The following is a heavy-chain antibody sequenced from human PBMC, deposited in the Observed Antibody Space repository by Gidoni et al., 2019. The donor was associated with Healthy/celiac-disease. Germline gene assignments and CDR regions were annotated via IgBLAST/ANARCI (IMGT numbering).Heavy chain of an antibody. CDR1: GVPFSCYS. J-gene: IGHJ4*01. CDR2: ISSSSSSI. Sequence: EVQLVESGGGLVKPGGSMRLSCAASGVPFSCYSMNWVRQAPGKGLEWVSSISSSSSSIYYADSVKGRFTISRDNANNSLYLQMNSLGAEDTAVYYCAREVLAAAGTDYWGHGTLVTVSS. CDR3: AREVLAAAGTDY. D-gene: IGHD6-13*01. V-gene: IGHV3-21*01.